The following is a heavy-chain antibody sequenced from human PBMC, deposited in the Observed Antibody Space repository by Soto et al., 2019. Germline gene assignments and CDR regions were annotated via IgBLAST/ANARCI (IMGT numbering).Heavy chain of an antibody. CDR3: ARDLRGHYGP. CDR2: VSGSSSYI. Sequence: GGSLRLSCEGSGFNFRNFNMIWVRQAPGKGLEWVPSVSGSSSYIYYADSVKGRFTVSRDNANNLVFLQMNGLRPEDTAMYYCARDLRGHYGPWGQGTMVTVS. D-gene: IGHD4-17*01. CDR1: GFNFRNFN. V-gene: IGHV3-21*06. J-gene: IGHJ3*01.